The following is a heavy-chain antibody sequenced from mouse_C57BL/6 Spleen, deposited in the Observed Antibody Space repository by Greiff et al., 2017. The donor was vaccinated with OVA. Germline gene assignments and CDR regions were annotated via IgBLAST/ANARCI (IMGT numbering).Heavy chain of an antibody. D-gene: IGHD4-1*01. CDR1: GYTFTSYW. V-gene: IGHV1-72*01. Sequence: QVQLQQPGAELVKPGASVKLSCKASGYTFTSYWMHWVKQRPGRGLEWIGRIDPNSGGTKYNEKFKSKATLTVDKPSSTAYMPLSSLTSEDSAVYYCARGGWDLLYAMDYWGQGTSVTVSS. CDR3: ARGGWDLLYAMDY. J-gene: IGHJ4*01. CDR2: IDPNSGGT.